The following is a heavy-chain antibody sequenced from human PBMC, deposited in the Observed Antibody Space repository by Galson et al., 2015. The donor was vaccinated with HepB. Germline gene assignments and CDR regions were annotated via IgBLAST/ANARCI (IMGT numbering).Heavy chain of an antibody. V-gene: IGHV3-23*01. CDR1: GFTFSSYA. Sequence: SLRLSCAASGFTFSSYAMSWVRQAPGKGLEWVSAISGSGGSTYYADSVKGRFTISRDNSKNTLYLQMNSLRAEDTAVYYCAKFIGLYSSSWRDYYYYYGMDVRGQGTTVTVSS. J-gene: IGHJ6*02. D-gene: IGHD6-13*01. CDR2: ISGSGGST. CDR3: AKFIGLYSSSWRDYYYYYGMDV.